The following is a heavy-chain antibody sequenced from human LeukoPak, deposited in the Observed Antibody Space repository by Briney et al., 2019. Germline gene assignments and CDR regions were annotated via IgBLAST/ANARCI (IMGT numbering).Heavy chain of an antibody. D-gene: IGHD6-19*01. CDR3: AKDARRTSGWYFFDY. Sequence: GGSLRLSCVASGFSFSSYVMNWVRQAPGTGLEWVSAISGNGGSTYYADSVKGRFTISRDNSKNTLFLQMNSLRVEDTAIYYCAKDARRTSGWYFFDYWGQGTLVTVSS. J-gene: IGHJ4*02. CDR1: GFSFSSYV. CDR2: ISGNGGST. V-gene: IGHV3-23*01.